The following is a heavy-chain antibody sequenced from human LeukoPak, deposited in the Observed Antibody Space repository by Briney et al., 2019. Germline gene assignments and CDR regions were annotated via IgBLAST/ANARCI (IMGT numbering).Heavy chain of an antibody. V-gene: IGHV3-23*01. CDR3: AKGKQQLDY. Sequence: PGGSLRLSCAASGFTFSSYEMNWVRQAAGKGLEWVSSFGVSRGSTYYPDSVKGRFTISRDNSKNTLYLQMNSLRAEDTAIYYCAKGKQQLDYWGQGTLVTVSS. CDR1: GFTFSSYE. J-gene: IGHJ4*02. CDR2: FGVSRGST. D-gene: IGHD6-13*01.